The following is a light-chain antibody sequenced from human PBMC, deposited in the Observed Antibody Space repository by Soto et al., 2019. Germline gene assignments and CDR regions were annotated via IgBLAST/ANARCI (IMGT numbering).Light chain of an antibody. CDR2: DAS. CDR3: QQDNSYPYT. V-gene: IGKV1-5*01. Sequence: DIQMTQSPSTLSASVGDSVTITCRASQRISRWLAWYQQKPGKAPQLLIYDASSLERGVPSRFSGSGSGTEFTLTISSLQPDDFATYYGQQDNSYPYTFGQGTKRDIK. CDR1: QRISRW. J-gene: IGKJ2*01.